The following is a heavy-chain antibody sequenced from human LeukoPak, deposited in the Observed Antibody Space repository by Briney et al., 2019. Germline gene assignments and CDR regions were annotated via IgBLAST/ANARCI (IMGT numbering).Heavy chain of an antibody. D-gene: IGHD3-22*01. CDR3: AKAQGVGYYDSSAY. V-gene: IGHV3-23*01. CDR2: ISGGGAGT. J-gene: IGHJ4*02. Sequence: GGSLRLSCVVSGCTFSSYAMSWVRQAPGKGLEWVSAISGGGAGTVYADSVRGRFIISRDNSKNTLYLQMNSLRAEDTAVYYCAKAQGVGYYDSSAYWGQGTLVTVS. CDR1: GCTFSSYA.